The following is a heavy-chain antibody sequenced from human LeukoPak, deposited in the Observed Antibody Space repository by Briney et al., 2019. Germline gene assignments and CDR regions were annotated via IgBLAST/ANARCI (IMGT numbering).Heavy chain of an antibody. V-gene: IGHV1-24*01. Sequence: ASVKVSCKVSGYTLTGLSMHWVRQAPGKGLEWMGGFDPEDGETIYAQKFQGRVTMTEDTSTDTAYMELSSLRSEDTAVYYCATLLWFGELLPEFDYWGQGTLVTVSS. D-gene: IGHD3-10*01. CDR1: GYTLTGLS. J-gene: IGHJ4*02. CDR3: ATLLWFGELLPEFDY. CDR2: FDPEDGET.